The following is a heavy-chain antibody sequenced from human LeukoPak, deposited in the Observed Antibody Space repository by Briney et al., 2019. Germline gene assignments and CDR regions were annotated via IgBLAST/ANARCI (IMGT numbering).Heavy chain of an antibody. CDR1: GFTFSSYG. Sequence: GRSLRLSCAASGFTFSSYGMHWVRQAPGKGLEWVAVISYDGSNKYYVDSVKGRFTISRDNSKNTLYLQMNSLRAEDTAVYYCATMVREVISSHDYWGQGTLVTVSS. CDR2: ISYDGSNK. J-gene: IGHJ4*02. CDR3: ATMVREVISSHDY. V-gene: IGHV3-30*03. D-gene: IGHD3-10*01.